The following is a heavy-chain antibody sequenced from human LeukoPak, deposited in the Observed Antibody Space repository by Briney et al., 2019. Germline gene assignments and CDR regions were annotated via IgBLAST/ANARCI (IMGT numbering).Heavy chain of an antibody. CDR3: ARAHSSGWKIYYYYYMDV. V-gene: IGHV1-18*04. CDR2: ISAYNGNT. J-gene: IGHJ6*03. Sequence: ASVKVSCKASGYTFTGYYMHWVRQAPGQGLEWMGWISAYNGNTNYAQKLQGRVTMTTDTSTSTAYMELRSLRSDDTAVYYCARAHSSGWKIYYYYYMDVWGKGTTVTVSS. CDR1: GYTFTGYY. D-gene: IGHD6-19*01.